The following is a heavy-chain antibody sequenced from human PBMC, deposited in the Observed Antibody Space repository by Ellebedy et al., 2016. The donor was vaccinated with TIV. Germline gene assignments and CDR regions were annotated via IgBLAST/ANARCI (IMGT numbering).Heavy chain of an antibody. CDR3: ARDRGGGYEYYFDY. CDR1: GFTFSSYS. D-gene: IGHD5-12*01. V-gene: IGHV3-21*01. CDR2: ISSSSSYI. Sequence: PGGSLRLSCAASGFTFSSYSMNWVRQAPGKGLEWVSSISSSSSYIYYADSVKGRFTISRDNAKNSLYLQMNSLRAEDTAVYYCARDRGGGYEYYFDYWGQGTLVTVSS. J-gene: IGHJ4*02.